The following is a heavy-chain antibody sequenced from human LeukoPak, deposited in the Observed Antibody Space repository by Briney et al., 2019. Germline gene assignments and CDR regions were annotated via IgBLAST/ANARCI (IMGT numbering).Heavy chain of an antibody. J-gene: IGHJ3*02. D-gene: IGHD3-22*01. CDR3: ARQTIYDSTAWGAFDI. CDR2: IYYSGST. CDR1: GGSISSSSYY. V-gene: IGHV4-39*01. Sequence: SETLSLTCTVSGGSISSSSYYWGWIRQPPGKGLEWIGSIYYSGSTYYNPSLKRRVTISVDTSKNQFSLKLSSVPAADTAVYYCARQTIYDSTAWGAFDIWGQGTMVPVSS.